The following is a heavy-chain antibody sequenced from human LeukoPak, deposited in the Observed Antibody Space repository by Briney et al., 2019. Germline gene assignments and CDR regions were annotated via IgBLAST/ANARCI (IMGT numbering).Heavy chain of an antibody. CDR2: ISSDGTTT. CDR3: ASRWSFDY. CDR1: GFSISGDW. D-gene: IGHD2-15*01. J-gene: IGHJ4*02. V-gene: IGHV3-74*01. Sequence: PGGTLRLSCAVSGFSISGDWMHWVRQAPGKGLVWVSRISSDGTTTNYADSMKGRFTISRDNAKNTLYLQMNSLRAEDTAVYYCASRWSFDYWGQGTLVTVSS.